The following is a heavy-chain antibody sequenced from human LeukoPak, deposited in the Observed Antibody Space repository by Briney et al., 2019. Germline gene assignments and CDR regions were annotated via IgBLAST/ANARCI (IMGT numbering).Heavy chain of an antibody. CDR1: GYTFTSYY. CDR2: INPSDGST. J-gene: IGHJ4*02. D-gene: IGHD2-15*01. CDR3: ARVGLDCSGGSCYSRPAFDY. Sequence: ASVTVSCKASGYTFTSYYMHWLRQAPAQGLEWMGIINPSDGSTSYAQKFQGRVTMTRDTSTSTVYMELSSLRSEDTAVYYCARVGLDCSGGSCYSRPAFDYWGQGTLVTVSS. V-gene: IGHV1-46*01.